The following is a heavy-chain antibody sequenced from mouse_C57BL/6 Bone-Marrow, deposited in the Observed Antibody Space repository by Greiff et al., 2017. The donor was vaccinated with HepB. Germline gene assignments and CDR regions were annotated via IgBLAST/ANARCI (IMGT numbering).Heavy chain of an antibody. CDR2: IYHGSGST. CDR3: ARSRDLLWFPRGFDY. V-gene: IGHV1-55*01. Sequence: QVQLQQPGAELVKPGASVKMSCKASGYTFTSYWITWVKQRPGQGLEWIGDIYHGSGSTKYNEKFKSKATLTVDTSSSTAYMQLSSLTSEDSAVDYYARSRDLLWFPRGFDYWGQGTTLTVSS. D-gene: IGHD2-2*01. J-gene: IGHJ2*01. CDR1: GYTFTSYW.